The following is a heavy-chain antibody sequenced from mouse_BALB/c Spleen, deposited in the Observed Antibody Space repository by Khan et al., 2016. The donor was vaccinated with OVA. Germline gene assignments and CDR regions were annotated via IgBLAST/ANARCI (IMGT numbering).Heavy chain of an antibody. V-gene: IGHV3-2*02. CDR3: ARTARIKY. D-gene: IGHD1-2*01. Sequence: VQLKESGPGLVTPSQSLSLTCTVTGYSITSGYGWNWLRQFPGNKLEWMGYISYSGSTNYNPSLKSRISITRDTSKNQFFLQLNSVTTEDTATYYCARTARIKYWGQGTTLTVSS. CDR1: GYSITSGYG. CDR2: ISYSGST. J-gene: IGHJ2*01.